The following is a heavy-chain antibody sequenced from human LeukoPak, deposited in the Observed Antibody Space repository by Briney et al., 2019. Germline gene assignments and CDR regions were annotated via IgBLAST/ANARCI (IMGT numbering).Heavy chain of an antibody. J-gene: IGHJ6*04. D-gene: IGHD3-10*02. CDR2: ISGSGGST. V-gene: IGHV3-23*01. CDR1: EFTFSSYG. Sequence: GGTLRLSCAASEFTFSSYGMSWVRQAPGKGLEWVSAISGSGGSTYYADSVKGRFTISRDNSKNTLYLQMNSLRAEDTAVYYCAELGITMIGGVWGKGTTVTISS. CDR3: AELGITMIGGV.